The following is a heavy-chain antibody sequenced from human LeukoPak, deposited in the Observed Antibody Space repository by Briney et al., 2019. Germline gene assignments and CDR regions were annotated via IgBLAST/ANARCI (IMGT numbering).Heavy chain of an antibody. D-gene: IGHD7-27*01. CDR3: ARGTGDAPDY. CDR2: IIPIFGTA. CDR1: LCTFSRYA. Sequence: GASEKVSRKASLCTFSRYAISLVRQAPCHGLEWMGGIIPIFGTANYAQKFQRRVTITADESTSTAYMELSSLRSEDTAVYYCARGTGDAPDYWGQGTLVTVSS. V-gene: IGHV1-69*13. J-gene: IGHJ4*02.